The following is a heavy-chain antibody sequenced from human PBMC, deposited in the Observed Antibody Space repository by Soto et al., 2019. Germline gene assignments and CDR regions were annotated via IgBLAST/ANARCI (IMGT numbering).Heavy chain of an antibody. V-gene: IGHV1-18*01. D-gene: IGHD5-18*01. CDR2: ISTLNGNT. CDR3: ARRVQVWLPDYYGMDV. CDR1: GYDYVTYA. Sequence: QAQLVQSGAEVKKPRASVNVSCKASGYDYVTYAITWVRQRPGQGLEWMGWISTLNGNTNYAQNFQGRVTMTTDTSTRIVHLELRSLRSDDTAVYYCARRVQVWLPDYYGMDVRGQGTTVTVSS. J-gene: IGHJ6*02.